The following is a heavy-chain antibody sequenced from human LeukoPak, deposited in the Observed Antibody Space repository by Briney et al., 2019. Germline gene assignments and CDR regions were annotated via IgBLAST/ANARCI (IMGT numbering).Heavy chain of an antibody. V-gene: IGHV1-69-2*01. CDR2: VDPEDGET. CDR3: ATVPYDFWSGYYTVNDY. D-gene: IGHD3-3*01. CDR1: GYTFTDYY. J-gene: IGHJ4*02. Sequence: ATVKISCKVSGYTFTDYYMHWVQQAPGKGVEWMGLVDPEDGETIHAEKFQGRVTITADTSTDTAYMELSSLRSEDTAVYYCATVPYDFWSGYYTVNDYWGQGTLVTVSS.